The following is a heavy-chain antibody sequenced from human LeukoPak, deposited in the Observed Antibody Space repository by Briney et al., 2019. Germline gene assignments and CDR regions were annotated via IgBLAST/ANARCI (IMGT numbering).Heavy chain of an antibody. D-gene: IGHD5-18*01. CDR3: ASIRGYSYPGMDY. CDR2: ITHSGST. CDR1: GGSFSNYY. J-gene: IGHJ4*02. Sequence: PSETLSLTCAVYGGSFSNYYWSWIRQSPGKGLEWIGEITHSGSTNYNPSLKSRVTISVDTSKNQFSLKLSSVTAADTAVYYGASIRGYSYPGMDYWGQGTLVTVSS. V-gene: IGHV4-34*01.